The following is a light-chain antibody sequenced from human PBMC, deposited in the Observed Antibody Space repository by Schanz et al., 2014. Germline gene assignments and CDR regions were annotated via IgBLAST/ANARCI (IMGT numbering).Light chain of an antibody. V-gene: IGKV3-15*01. J-gene: IGKJ1*01. Sequence: EIVMTQSPATLSVSPGERATLSCRASQSVSSNLAWYQQKPGQAPRLLMFNASTRATGIPARFSGSGSGTEFTLTISSLQSADFAVYYCQQYNNWPPWTFGQGTKVEVK. CDR2: NAS. CDR1: QSVSSN. CDR3: QQYNNWPPWT.